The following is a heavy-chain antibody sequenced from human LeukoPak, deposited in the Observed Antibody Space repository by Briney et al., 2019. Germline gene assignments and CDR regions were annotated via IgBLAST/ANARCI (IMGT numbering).Heavy chain of an antibody. Sequence: GASVKVSCKASGYTFTGYYMHWVRQAPGQGLEWMGWINPNSGGTNYAQKLQGRVTMTTDTSTSTAYMELRSLRSDDTAVYYCARDGGLTMVRGVMNYWGQGTLVTVSS. CDR3: ARDGGLTMVRGVMNY. V-gene: IGHV1-2*02. J-gene: IGHJ4*02. CDR2: INPNSGGT. D-gene: IGHD3-10*01. CDR1: GYTFTGYY.